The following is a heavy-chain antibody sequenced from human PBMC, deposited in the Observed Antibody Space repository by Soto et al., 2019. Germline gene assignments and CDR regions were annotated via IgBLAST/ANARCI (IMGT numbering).Heavy chain of an antibody. CDR2: ISSTSRYI. CDR1: GFPFSSYN. J-gene: IGHJ6*03. CDR3: ARDGLLAFGEVLKVHYIAV. V-gene: IGHV3-21*06. Sequence: QLVESGGGLVKPGGSLRLSCATSGFPFSSYNMNWVRQAPGKGLQWVSSISSTSRYIYYADSVKGRFTISRDNANNLMYLQIDSLEDENTAVYYCARDGLLAFGEVLKVHYIAVWGNGTTVADSS. D-gene: IGHD3-10*01.